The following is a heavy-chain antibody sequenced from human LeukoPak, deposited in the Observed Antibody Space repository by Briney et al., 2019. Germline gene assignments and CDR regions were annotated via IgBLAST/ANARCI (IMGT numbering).Heavy chain of an antibody. J-gene: IGHJ4*02. CDR3: VKRPGSSSSGTFEY. Sequence: GGSLRLSCAASGFTFSSYWMSWVRQAPGKGLEWVANIKQDGSEKYYVDSVKGRFTISRDNSKNTLFLQMNSLKDEDTAVYYCVKRPGSSSSGTFEYWGQGTLVTVSS. CDR1: GFTFSSYW. V-gene: IGHV3-7*03. CDR2: IKQDGSEK. D-gene: IGHD6-6*01.